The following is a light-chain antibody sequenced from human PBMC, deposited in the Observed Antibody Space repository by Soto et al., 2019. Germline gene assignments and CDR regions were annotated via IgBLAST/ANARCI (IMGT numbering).Light chain of an antibody. Sequence: DIPMTQSPSTLSASVGDRVTITCRASQSISSWLAWYQQKPGKAPKLLLYKATSLESVVPSRFSGSGSGTEFTLTSSSLQPDDFATYYCQQYNSLWTFGQGTKVDIK. CDR3: QQYNSLWT. CDR2: KAT. J-gene: IGKJ1*01. V-gene: IGKV1-5*03. CDR1: QSISSW.